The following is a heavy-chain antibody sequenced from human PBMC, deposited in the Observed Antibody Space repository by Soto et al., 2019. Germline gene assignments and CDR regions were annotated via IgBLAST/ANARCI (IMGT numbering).Heavy chain of an antibody. CDR1: GGTFSIYA. J-gene: IGHJ4*02. D-gene: IGHD3-10*01. V-gene: IGHV1-69*06. Sequence: SVKVSCKASGGTFSIYAISCVLQSPLQWLDWMGGIIPIFGTANYAQKFQGRVTITADKSTSTAYMELSSLRSEDTAVYYCARERSSYYGSGSYYPLAYFDYWGQGTLVTVSS. CDR2: IIPIFGTA. CDR3: ARERSSYYGSGSYYPLAYFDY.